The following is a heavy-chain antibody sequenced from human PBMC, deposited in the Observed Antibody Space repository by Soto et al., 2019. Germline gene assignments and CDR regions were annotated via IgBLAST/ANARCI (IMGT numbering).Heavy chain of an antibody. J-gene: IGHJ6*02. Sequence: QVQLVQSGAEVKKPGSSVKVSCKASGGTFSSYAISWVRQAPGQGLEWMGGIIPIFGTANYAQKFQGRVTITADESTSIAYMELSSLRSEDTAVYYCARDHRDYDSSGYYLNYYGMDVWGQGTTVTVSS. V-gene: IGHV1-69*01. D-gene: IGHD3-22*01. CDR2: IIPIFGTA. CDR1: GGTFSSYA. CDR3: ARDHRDYDSSGYYLNYYGMDV.